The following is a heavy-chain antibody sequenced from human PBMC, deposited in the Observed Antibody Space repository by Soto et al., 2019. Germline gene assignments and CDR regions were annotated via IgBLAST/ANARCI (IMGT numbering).Heavy chain of an antibody. CDR2: ISSSRSYT. V-gene: IGHV3-11*05. CDR1: GFTFSDYY. CDR3: ERDADILTGSDAFDI. Sequence: GGSLRLSCAASGFTFSDYYMSWIRQAPGKGLEWVSYISSSRSYTNYADSVKGRFTISRDNAKNSLYLQMNSLRAEDTAVYYCERDADILTGSDAFDIWGQGTMVTVSS. D-gene: IGHD3-9*01. J-gene: IGHJ3*02.